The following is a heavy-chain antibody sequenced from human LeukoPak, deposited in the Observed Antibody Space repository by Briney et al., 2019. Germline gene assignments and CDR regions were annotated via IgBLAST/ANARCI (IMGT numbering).Heavy chain of an antibody. Sequence: ASVKVSCKASGYTFSNYYMHWVRQAPGQGLEWMGIINPSGGSTSYAQKFQGRVTMTRDTSTSTVYMELSSLRSEDTAVYYCARETTGSSLFDGWFDPWGQGTLVTVSS. D-gene: IGHD6-6*01. CDR3: ARETTGSSLFDGWFDP. CDR2: INPSGGST. CDR1: GYTFSNYY. V-gene: IGHV1-46*01. J-gene: IGHJ5*02.